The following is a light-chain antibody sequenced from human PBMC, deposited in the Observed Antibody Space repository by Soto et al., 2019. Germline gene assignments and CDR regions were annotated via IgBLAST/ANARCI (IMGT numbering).Light chain of an antibody. CDR3: QQYGSSPGT. CDR2: DTS. CDR1: QSVRDRY. Sequence: EIVLTQSPGTLSLSPGERATLSCRASQSVRDRYLAWYQQKPGQAPSLLIYDTSTRATGVPDRFSGSGSATDFALTNSRVEPEDFAIYFCQQYGSSPGTFGQGTKVDIK. V-gene: IGKV3-20*01. J-gene: IGKJ1*01.